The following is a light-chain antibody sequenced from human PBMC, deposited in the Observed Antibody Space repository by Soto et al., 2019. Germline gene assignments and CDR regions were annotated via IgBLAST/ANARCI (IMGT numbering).Light chain of an antibody. CDR1: QTISSW. CDR2: KAS. Sequence: DIQMTQSPSTLSGSVGDRVTITCRASQTISSWLAWYQQKPGKAPKLLIYKASTLKSRVPSRFSGSGSGTEFTFTISSLQPDDFATYYCQHYNSYSEAFGQGTKVELK. J-gene: IGKJ1*01. V-gene: IGKV1-5*03. CDR3: QHYNSYSEA.